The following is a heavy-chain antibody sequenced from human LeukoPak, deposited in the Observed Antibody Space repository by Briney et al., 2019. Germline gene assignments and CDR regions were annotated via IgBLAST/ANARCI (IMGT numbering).Heavy chain of an antibody. V-gene: IGHV1-2*02. CDR3: ARAYVYCYMDV. D-gene: IGHD3-16*01. CDR2: INSNSGGT. CDR1: GYIFSSYG. Sequence: ASVKVSCKASGYIFSSYGISWVRQAPGQGLEWMGWINSNSGGTNYAQKFQGRVTMTRDTSISTAYMELSRLRSDDTAVYYCARAYVYCYMDVWGKGTTVTVSS. J-gene: IGHJ6*03.